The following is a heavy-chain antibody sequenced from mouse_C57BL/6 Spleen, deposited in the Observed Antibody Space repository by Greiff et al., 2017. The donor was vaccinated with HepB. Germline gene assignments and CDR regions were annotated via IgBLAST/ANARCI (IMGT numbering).Heavy chain of an antibody. CDR2: ISNLAYSI. V-gene: IGHV5-15*01. J-gene: IGHJ4*01. Sequence: EVHLVESGGGLVQPGGSLKLSCAASGFTFSDYGMAWVRQAPRKGPEWVAFISNLAYSIYYADTVTGRFTISRENAKNTLYLEMSSLRSEDTAMYYCARHYSNSNYAMDYWGQGTSVTVSS. CDR3: ARHYSNSNYAMDY. CDR1: GFTFSDYG. D-gene: IGHD2-5*01.